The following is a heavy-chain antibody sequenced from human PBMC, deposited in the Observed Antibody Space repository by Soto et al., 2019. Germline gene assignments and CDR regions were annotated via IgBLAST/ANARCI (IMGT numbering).Heavy chain of an antibody. Sequence: QVHLVQSGAEVKKPGASVKVSCKGSGYGFTTYGITWVRQAPGQGLEWMAWISAHNGNTNYAQKLQGRVTVTRDTSTSTAYMELRILRSDDTAVYYCARGRHGDYWGQGALVTVSS. J-gene: IGHJ4*02. CDR1: GYGFTTYG. CDR3: ARGRHGDY. V-gene: IGHV1-18*01. CDR2: ISAHNGNT.